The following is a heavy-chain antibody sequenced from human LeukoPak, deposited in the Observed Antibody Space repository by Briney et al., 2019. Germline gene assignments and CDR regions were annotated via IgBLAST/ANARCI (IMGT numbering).Heavy chain of an antibody. Sequence: ASVKVSCKASGYTFTGYYMHWVRQAPGQGLEWMGRSNPNSSGTNYAQKFQGRVTMTRDTSISTAYMELSSLRSDDTAVYYCARLVVGATDAFDIWGQGTMVTVSS. CDR1: GYTFTGYY. D-gene: IGHD1-26*01. V-gene: IGHV1-2*06. CDR2: SNPNSSGT. J-gene: IGHJ3*02. CDR3: ARLVVGATDAFDI.